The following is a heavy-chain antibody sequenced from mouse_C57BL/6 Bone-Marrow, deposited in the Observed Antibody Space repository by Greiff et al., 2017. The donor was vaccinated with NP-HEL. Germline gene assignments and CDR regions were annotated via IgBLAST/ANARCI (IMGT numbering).Heavy chain of an antibody. CDR1: GYTFTSYG. CDR2: IYPRSGNT. V-gene: IGHV1-81*01. Sequence: QVQLKQSGAELARPGASVKLSCKASGYTFTSYGISWVKQRTGQGLEWIGEIYPRSGNTYYNEQFKGKATLTADKSSSTAYMELRSLTSEDSAVYFCARYTAVVAGDWYFDVWGTGTTVTVSS. CDR3: ARYTAVVAGDWYFDV. D-gene: IGHD1-1*01. J-gene: IGHJ1*03.